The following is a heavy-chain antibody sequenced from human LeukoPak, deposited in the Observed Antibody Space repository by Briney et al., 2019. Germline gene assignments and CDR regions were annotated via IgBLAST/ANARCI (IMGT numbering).Heavy chain of an antibody. V-gene: IGHV1-2*02. D-gene: IGHD2-15*01. CDR3: ARDFCSGGSCYLFEF. Sequence: ASVKVSCKASGYTFTGYYIHWVRQAPGQGLEWVGWINPNSGGTYYAQKFQGRVTMTRDTSLSTAYMELSRLRSDDTALYYCARDFCSGGSCYLFEFWGQGTLVTVSS. J-gene: IGHJ4*02. CDR1: GYTFTGYY. CDR2: INPNSGGT.